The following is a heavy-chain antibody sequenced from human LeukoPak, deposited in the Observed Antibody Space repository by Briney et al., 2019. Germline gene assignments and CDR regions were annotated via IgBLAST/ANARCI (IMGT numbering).Heavy chain of an antibody. J-gene: IGHJ4*02. V-gene: IGHV1-8*01. CDR2: MKPNSGNT. CDR3: ARTIRDTGYFDY. Sequence: ASVKVSCKASGYTFTSYDINWVRQATGQGLEWMGWMKPNSGNTGYAQKFQGRVTMTRETSISTAYMELSSLRSEDTAVYYCARTIRDTGYFDYWGQGTLVTVSS. CDR1: GYTFTSYD. D-gene: IGHD1-14*01.